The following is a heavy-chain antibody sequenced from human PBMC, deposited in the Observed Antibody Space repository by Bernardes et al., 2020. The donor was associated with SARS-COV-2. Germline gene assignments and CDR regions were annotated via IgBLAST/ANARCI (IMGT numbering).Heavy chain of an antibody. Sequence: RGSCAVSGFTFNTYWMHWVGKVPERGLVWVSRINEGGSTTNYADSVKGRFTISRDNAKNTLYLQMNSLRAEDAAIYFCARGSGNYYHDYWGQGTVVTVSS. D-gene: IGHD1-26*01. V-gene: IGHV3-74*01. CDR2: INEGGSTT. J-gene: IGHJ4*02. CDR1: GFTFNTYW. CDR3: ARGSGNYYHDY.